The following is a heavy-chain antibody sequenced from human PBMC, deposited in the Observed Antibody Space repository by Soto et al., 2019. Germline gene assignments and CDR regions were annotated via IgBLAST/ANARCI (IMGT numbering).Heavy chain of an antibody. CDR2: ISAYNGNT. D-gene: IGHD6-13*01. J-gene: IGHJ4*02. CDR1: WFTLSTYH. Sequence: CKASWFTLSTYHINWGRQTPGQGLEWMGWISAYNGNTNYAQKLQGRVTITRDTSASTAYMELSSLRAEDTAVYYCAKDLFRQQLANFDYWGQGTLVTVS. V-gene: IGHV1-18*01. CDR3: AKDLFRQQLANFDY.